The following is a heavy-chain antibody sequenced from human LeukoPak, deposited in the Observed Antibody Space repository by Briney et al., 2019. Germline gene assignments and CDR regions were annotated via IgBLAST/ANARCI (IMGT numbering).Heavy chain of an antibody. J-gene: IGHJ4*02. Sequence: PGGSLRLSCAASGFTFSSYAMSWVRQAPGKGLEWVSAISGSGGSTYYADSVKGRFTISRDNSKNTLYLQMNSLRAEDTAVYYCARDNPVAGNRGIDYWGQGTLVTVSS. D-gene: IGHD6-19*01. V-gene: IGHV3-23*01. CDR2: ISGSGGST. CDR3: ARDNPVAGNRGIDY. CDR1: GFTFSSYA.